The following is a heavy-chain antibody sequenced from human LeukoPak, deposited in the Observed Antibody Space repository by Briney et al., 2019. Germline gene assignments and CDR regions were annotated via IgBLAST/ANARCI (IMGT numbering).Heavy chain of an antibody. Sequence: SETLSLTCAVYGGSFSGYYWSWIRQPPGKGLEWIGEINHSGSTNYNPSLKRRVTISVDTSKNQFSLKLSSVTAADTAVYYCARGVQDIVVVPAARNFDYWGQGTLVTVSS. J-gene: IGHJ4*02. CDR2: INHSGST. CDR3: ARGVQDIVVVPAARNFDY. CDR1: GGSFSGYY. V-gene: IGHV4-34*01. D-gene: IGHD2-2*01.